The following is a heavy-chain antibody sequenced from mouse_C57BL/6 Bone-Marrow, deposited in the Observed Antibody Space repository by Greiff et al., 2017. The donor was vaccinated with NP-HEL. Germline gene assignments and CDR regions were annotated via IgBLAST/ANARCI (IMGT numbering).Heavy chain of an antibody. V-gene: IGHV1-69*01. CDR3: ARSGSIYYDYYGKVAY. CDR2: IDPSDSYT. Sequence: QVQLQQPGAELVMPGASVKLSCKASGYTFTSYWMHWVKQRPGQGLEWIGEIDPSDSYTTYNQKFKGKSTLTVDKSSSTAYMQLSSLTSEDSAVYYCARSGSIYYDYYGKVAYWGQGTLVTVSA. J-gene: IGHJ3*01. D-gene: IGHD2-4*01. CDR1: GYTFTSYW.